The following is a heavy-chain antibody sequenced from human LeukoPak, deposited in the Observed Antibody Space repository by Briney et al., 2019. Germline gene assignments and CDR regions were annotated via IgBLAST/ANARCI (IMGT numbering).Heavy chain of an antibody. CDR2: IYWDDDK. Sequence: SGPTLVKPTQTLTLTCTFSGFSLRTSGVGVGWIRQPPGKALEWLALIYWDDDKRYSPSLKSRLTITKDTSKNQVVLTMTNMDPVDTATYYCAHLATIAAAGTNAFDIWGQGTMVTVSS. CDR1: GFSLRTSGVG. D-gene: IGHD6-13*01. V-gene: IGHV2-5*02. J-gene: IGHJ3*02. CDR3: AHLATIAAAGTNAFDI.